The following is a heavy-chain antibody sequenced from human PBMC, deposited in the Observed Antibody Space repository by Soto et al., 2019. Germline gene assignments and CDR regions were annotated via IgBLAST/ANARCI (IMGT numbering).Heavy chain of an antibody. CDR2: IRSSGTT. V-gene: IGHV4-39*01. Sequence: QLQLQESGPGLVKASETLSLTCAVSGGSVTSSGFLWGWIRQSPGKGPEWIGSIRSSGTTYYNPSLDSRVTVSVDASQNQFSLELTSVIAADTAVYFCARHADSGRGKILGFDTWGQGTVITVSS. CDR1: GGSVTSSGFL. CDR3: ARHADSGRGKILGFDT. J-gene: IGHJ3*02. D-gene: IGHD5-12*01.